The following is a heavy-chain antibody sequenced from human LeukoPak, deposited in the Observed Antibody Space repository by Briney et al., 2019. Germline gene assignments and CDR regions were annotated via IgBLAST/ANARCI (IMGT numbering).Heavy chain of an antibody. Sequence: SETLSLTCTVSGGSISSGDYYWSWIRQPPGKGLEWIGYIYYSGSTYYNPSLKSRVTISVDTSKNQFSLKLSSVTAGDTAVYYCAILAAAGQDGFDYWGQGTLVTVSS. V-gene: IGHV4-30-4*01. CDR1: GGSISSGDYY. CDR2: IYYSGST. D-gene: IGHD6-13*01. CDR3: AILAAAGQDGFDY. J-gene: IGHJ4*02.